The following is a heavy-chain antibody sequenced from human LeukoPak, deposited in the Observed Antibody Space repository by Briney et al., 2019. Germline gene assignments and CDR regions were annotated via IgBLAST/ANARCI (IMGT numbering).Heavy chain of an antibody. CDR1: GFTFSNHA. CDR2: IQSGGNIE. D-gene: IGHD6-19*01. V-gene: IGHV3-30*02. J-gene: IGHJ3*02. CDR3: AKSLGRGQGLPPGGDDTFDI. Sequence: RGSLRLSCAASGFTFSNHAMHWVRQAPGKGLEWVTCIQSGGNIEYYADSVKGRFTISRDNSKNTLYVQMTSLRPEDTAVYYCAKSLGRGQGLPPGGDDTFDIWGQGTMVTVSS.